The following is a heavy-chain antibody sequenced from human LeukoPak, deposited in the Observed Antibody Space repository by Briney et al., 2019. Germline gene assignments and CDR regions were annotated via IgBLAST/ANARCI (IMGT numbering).Heavy chain of an antibody. CDR1: GFTFSSYD. V-gene: IGHV3-13*01. Sequence: PGGSLRLSCAASGFTFSSYDMHWVRQATGKGLEWVSAIGTAGDTYYPGSVKGRFTISRENAKNSLYLQMNSLRAEDTAVYYCAKDTHIVVVPAAHDWFDPWGQGTLVTVSS. CDR3: AKDTHIVVVPAAHDWFDP. J-gene: IGHJ5*02. D-gene: IGHD2-2*01. CDR2: IGTAGDT.